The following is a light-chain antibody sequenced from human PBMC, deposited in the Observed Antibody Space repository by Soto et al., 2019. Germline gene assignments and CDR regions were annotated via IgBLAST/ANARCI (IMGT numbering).Light chain of an antibody. CDR1: QTVKNN. Sequence: DIQMTQSPSSVSASVGDSVSFACQSSQTVKNNVNWYQHKRGKAPKLLISGSSNLQNGVPPRFSGSGTGTDFALTINSLPPEDAATYDCQQTYRHPRTFGQGTSVDIK. V-gene: IGKV1-39*01. CDR2: GSS. CDR3: QQTYRHPRT. J-gene: IGKJ1*01.